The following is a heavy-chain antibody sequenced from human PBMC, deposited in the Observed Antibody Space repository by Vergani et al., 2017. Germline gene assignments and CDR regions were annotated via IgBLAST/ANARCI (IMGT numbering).Heavy chain of an antibody. V-gene: IGHV4-61*01. D-gene: IGHD3-16*01. CDR1: GGSVSSGSYY. Sequence: QVQLQESGPGLVKPSETLSLTCTVSGGSVSSGSYYWSWIRQPPGKGLEWIGYIYYSGSTNYNPSLKSRVTISVDTSKNQFSLKLSSVTAADTAVYYCASYWGSTVHYYYYGMDVWGQGTTVTVSS. CDR2: IYYSGST. J-gene: IGHJ6*02. CDR3: ASYWGSTVHYYYYGMDV.